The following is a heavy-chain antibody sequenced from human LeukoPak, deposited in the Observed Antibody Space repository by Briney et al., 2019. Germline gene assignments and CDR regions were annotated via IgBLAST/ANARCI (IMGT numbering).Heavy chain of an antibody. CDR3: ARDYGGDAGLDY. CDR2: IWSDERNK. CDR1: GFIFSSYG. Sequence: PGGSLRLSCAASGFIFSSYGMHWVRQVPGKGLEWVALIWSDERNKYYADSVKGQFTISRDNSKNTLYLQMNSLRAEDTAVYYCARDYGGDAGLDYWGQGTLVTVSS. D-gene: IGHD4-23*01. V-gene: IGHV3-33*01. J-gene: IGHJ4*02.